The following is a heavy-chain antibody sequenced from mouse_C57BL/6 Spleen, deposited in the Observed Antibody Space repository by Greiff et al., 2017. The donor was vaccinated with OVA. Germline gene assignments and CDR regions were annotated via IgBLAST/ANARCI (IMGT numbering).Heavy chain of an antibody. V-gene: IGHV1-53*01. Sequence: VQLQQPGTELVKPGASVKLSCKASGYTFTSYWMHWVKQRPGQGLEWIGNINPSNGGTNYNEKFKSKATLTVDKSSSTAYMQLSSLTSEDSAVYYCARGHYGSSYVNYFDYWGQGTTLTVSS. CDR1: GYTFTSYW. CDR3: ARGHYGSSYVNYFDY. D-gene: IGHD1-1*01. CDR2: INPSNGGT. J-gene: IGHJ2*01.